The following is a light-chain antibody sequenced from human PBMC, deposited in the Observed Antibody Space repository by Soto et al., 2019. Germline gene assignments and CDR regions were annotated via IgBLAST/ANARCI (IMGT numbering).Light chain of an antibody. CDR1: QGLRKY. CDR2: AAS. V-gene: IGKV1-27*01. Sequence: DIQMTQSPSSLSASVGDRVTITCRASQGLRKYLAWYQQKPGRVPKLLIYAASTLQSGVPSRFSGSGSGTDFTLTLSSLQPEDVATYYWQKYNSAPYTFGQWTKLEIK. J-gene: IGKJ2*01. CDR3: QKYNSAPYT.